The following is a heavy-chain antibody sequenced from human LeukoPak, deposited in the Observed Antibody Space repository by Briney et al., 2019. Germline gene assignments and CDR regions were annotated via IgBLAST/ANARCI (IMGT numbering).Heavy chain of an antibody. CDR3: AARPAASNAYYFYGMDV. V-gene: IGHV1-18*01. D-gene: IGHD2-2*01. CDR2: VSAYNGNT. Sequence: GAAVKISCKASGYASSSYGISWVGQAPGDGLERMGWVSAYNGNTNYAQKHQGRVTKTTETSPSTAYLELRSLISDDTAVYYCAARPAASNAYYFYGMDVWGQGTTVTVSS. CDR1: GYASSSYG. J-gene: IGHJ6*02.